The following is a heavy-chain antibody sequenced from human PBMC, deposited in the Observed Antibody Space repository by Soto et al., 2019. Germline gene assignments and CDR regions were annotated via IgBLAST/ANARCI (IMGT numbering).Heavy chain of an antibody. Sequence: QVQLVQSGAEVKKPGASVKVSCKASGYTFTSYDINWVRQATGQGLEWMGWMNPNSGNTGYAQKFQGRVTMTRNTSISTAYMELSSLRSEDTAVYYCARGRRFYDFWSGYLPAHFDYWGQGTLGTVSS. D-gene: IGHD3-3*01. J-gene: IGHJ4*02. V-gene: IGHV1-8*01. CDR1: GYTFTSYD. CDR2: MNPNSGNT. CDR3: ARGRRFYDFWSGYLPAHFDY.